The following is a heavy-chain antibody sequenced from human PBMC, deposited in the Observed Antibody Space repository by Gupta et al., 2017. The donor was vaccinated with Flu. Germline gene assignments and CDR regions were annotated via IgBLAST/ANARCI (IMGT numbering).Heavy chain of an antibody. CDR1: GYTFTSYG. CDR3: ARSRKDILTGYYIRQSRYYYGMDV. V-gene: IGHV1-18*01. D-gene: IGHD3-9*01. J-gene: IGHJ6*02. Sequence: QVQLVQSGAEVKKPGASVKVSCKASGYTFTSYGISWVRQAPGPGLEWMGWISAYNGNTNYAQKLQGRVTMTTDTSTSTAYMELRSLRSDDTAVYYCARSRKDILTGYYIRQSRYYYGMDVWGQGTTVTVSS. CDR2: ISAYNGNT.